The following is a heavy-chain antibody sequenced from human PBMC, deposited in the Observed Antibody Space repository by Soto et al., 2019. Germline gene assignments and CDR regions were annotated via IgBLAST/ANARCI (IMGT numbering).Heavy chain of an antibody. V-gene: IGHV4-59*01. Sequence: SETLSLTCTVSGGSISSYYWSWIRQPPGKGLEWIGYIYYSGSTNYNPSLKSRVTISVDTSKNQFSLKLSSVTAADTAVYYCARGIVPAAVDYWGQGTLVTVSS. CDR3: ARGIVPAAVDY. CDR2: IYYSGST. CDR1: GGSISSYY. D-gene: IGHD2-2*01. J-gene: IGHJ4*02.